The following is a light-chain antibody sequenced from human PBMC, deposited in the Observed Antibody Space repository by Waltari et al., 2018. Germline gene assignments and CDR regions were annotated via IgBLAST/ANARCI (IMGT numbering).Light chain of an antibody. CDR3: CSYAGSYTHVV. Sequence: QSALTQPRSVSGSPGQSVTISCTGTSSDVGGYNYVSWYQHHPGKAPKFMIYDVSKRPSGVPDRFSGAKSGNTASLTVSGLQAEDEADYYCCSYAGSYTHVVFGGGTKVTVL. CDR2: DVS. V-gene: IGLV2-11*01. CDR1: SSDVGGYNY. J-gene: IGLJ2*01.